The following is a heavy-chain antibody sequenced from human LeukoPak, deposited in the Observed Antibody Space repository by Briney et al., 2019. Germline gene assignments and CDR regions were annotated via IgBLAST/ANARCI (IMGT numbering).Heavy chain of an antibody. CDR3: TRHPDLGQREGFDI. J-gene: IGHJ3*02. CDR2: IHYSGIT. Sequence: PSETLSLTCAVSGGSISSGGYSWSWIRQPPGMGLEWIGSIHYSGITYHKTALRSRVTMSVDTSKNQFSLKLSSVAAADTAVYYCTRHPDLGQREGFDIWGQGTVVTVSS. CDR1: GGSISSGGYS. D-gene: IGHD6-25*01. V-gene: IGHV4-30-2*03.